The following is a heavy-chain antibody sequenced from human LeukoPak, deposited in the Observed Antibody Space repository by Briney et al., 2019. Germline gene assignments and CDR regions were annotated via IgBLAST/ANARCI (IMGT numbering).Heavy chain of an antibody. J-gene: IGHJ4*02. Sequence: GGSLRLSCAASGFTFSSYEMNWVRQAPGKGLEWVSYISSSGSTIYYADSVKGRFTISRDNSKNTLYLQMNSLRAEDTAVYYCAKYAARYYDSSGFFDYWGQGTLVTVSS. D-gene: IGHD3-22*01. CDR1: GFTFSSYE. V-gene: IGHV3-48*03. CDR3: AKYAARYYDSSGFFDY. CDR2: ISSSGSTI.